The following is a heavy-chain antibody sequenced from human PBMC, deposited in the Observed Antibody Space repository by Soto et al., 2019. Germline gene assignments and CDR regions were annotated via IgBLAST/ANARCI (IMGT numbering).Heavy chain of an antibody. J-gene: IGHJ4*02. CDR2: MNPNSGNT. Sequence: ASLKVSCKASGYTFTSYDSNWVRQATGQGLEWMGWMNPNSGNTGYAQKFQGRVTMTRNTSISTAYMELSSLRSDDTAVYYCARVATYYDSSGYYRVNQIDYWGQGTLVTVSS. V-gene: IGHV1-8*01. CDR1: GYTFTSYD. D-gene: IGHD3-22*01. CDR3: ARVATYYDSSGYYRVNQIDY.